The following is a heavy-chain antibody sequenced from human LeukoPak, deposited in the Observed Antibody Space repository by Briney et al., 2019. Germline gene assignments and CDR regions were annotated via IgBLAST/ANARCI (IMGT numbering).Heavy chain of an antibody. CDR1: GFTFSSYE. V-gene: IGHV3-48*03. J-gene: IGHJ4*02. Sequence: PGGSLRLSCAASGFTFSSYEMNWVRQAPGKGLEWVSYISSSGSTIYYADSVKGRFTISRDNSKDTLYLQMNSLRAEDTAVYYCAKRWNHQIDYWGQGTLVTVSS. CDR3: AKRWNHQIDY. D-gene: IGHD1-14*01. CDR2: ISSSGSTI.